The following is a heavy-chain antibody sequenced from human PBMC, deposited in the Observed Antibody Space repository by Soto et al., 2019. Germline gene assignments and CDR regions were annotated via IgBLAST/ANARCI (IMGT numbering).Heavy chain of an antibody. V-gene: IGHV4-59*08. D-gene: IGHD2-15*01. CDR2: IYYSGST. Sequence: SETLSLTCTVSGGSISSYYWSWIRQPPGKGLEWIGYIYYSGSTNYNPSLKSRVTISVDTSKNQFSLKLSSVTAADTAVYYCARLKYCSGGSCYPIFDYWGQGTLVTVSS. CDR3: ARLKYCSGGSCYPIFDY. CDR1: GGSISSYY. J-gene: IGHJ4*02.